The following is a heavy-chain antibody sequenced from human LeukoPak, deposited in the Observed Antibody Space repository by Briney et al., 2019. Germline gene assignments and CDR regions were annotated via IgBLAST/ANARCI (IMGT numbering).Heavy chain of an antibody. CDR2: ISGSGGST. Sequence: GGSLRLSCAASGFTFSSYAMSWVRQAPGKGLXXVPGISGSGGSTYYADSVKGRFTISRDNSKNTLYLQMNSLRAEDTAVYYCAKESVRWLQLAYWGQGTLVTVSS. D-gene: IGHD5-24*01. CDR1: GFTFSSYA. V-gene: IGHV3-23*01. CDR3: AKESVRWLQLAY. J-gene: IGHJ4*02.